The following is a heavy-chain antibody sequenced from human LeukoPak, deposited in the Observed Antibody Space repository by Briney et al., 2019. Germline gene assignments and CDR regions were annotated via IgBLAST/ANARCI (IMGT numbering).Heavy chain of an antibody. Sequence: GGSLRLSCAASGFTFNNYAMSWVRQAPGKRMDWVSVITGNGADTYYADSVKGRFTISRDNSKNTLYLQMNSLRAEDTAVYYCAKDVSGYYYYFDYWGQGTLVTVSS. CDR1: GFTFNNYA. V-gene: IGHV3-23*01. CDR2: ITGNGADT. J-gene: IGHJ4*02. D-gene: IGHD3-22*01. CDR3: AKDVSGYYYYFDY.